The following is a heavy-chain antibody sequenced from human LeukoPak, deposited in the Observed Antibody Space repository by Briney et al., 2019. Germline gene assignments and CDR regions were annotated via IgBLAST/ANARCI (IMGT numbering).Heavy chain of an antibody. CDR2: MNPNSGNT. Sequence: ASVKVSCKASGYTFTSYDINWVRQATGQGLEWMGWMNPNSGNTGYAQKFQGRVTMTRNTSISTAYMELSSLRSEDTAVYYCRLDIVVVPAANSLDYWGQGTLVTVSS. D-gene: IGHD2-2*03. CDR3: RLDIVVVPAANSLDY. CDR1: GYTFTSYD. V-gene: IGHV1-8*01. J-gene: IGHJ4*02.